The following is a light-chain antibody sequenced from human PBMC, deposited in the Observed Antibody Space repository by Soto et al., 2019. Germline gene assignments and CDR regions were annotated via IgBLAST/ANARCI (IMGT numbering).Light chain of an antibody. J-gene: IGLJ3*02. V-gene: IGLV2-14*01. Sequence: QSALTQPASVSGSPGQSITISCTGTSSDVGGYNYVSWYQQHPGKAPKLMIYDVSNRPSGVSNHFSGSKSGNTASLTISGLQAEDEADYYCSSYTSSSTHWVFGGGTKVTVL. CDR2: DVS. CDR3: SSYTSSSTHWV. CDR1: SSDVGGYNY.